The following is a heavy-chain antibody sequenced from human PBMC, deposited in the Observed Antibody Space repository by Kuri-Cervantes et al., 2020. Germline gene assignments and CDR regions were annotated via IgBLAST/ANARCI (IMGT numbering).Heavy chain of an antibody. V-gene: IGHV3-9*01. Sequence: SLKISCAASGFTFDDYAMHWVRQAPGKGLEWVSGISWNSGSIDYADSVKGRFTISRDNAKNSLYLQMNSLRAEDTALYYCAKADAAVITYNWFDPWGQGTLVTVSS. CDR2: ISWNSGSI. J-gene: IGHJ5*02. CDR1: GFTFDDYA. D-gene: IGHD3-22*01. CDR3: AKADAAVITYNWFDP.